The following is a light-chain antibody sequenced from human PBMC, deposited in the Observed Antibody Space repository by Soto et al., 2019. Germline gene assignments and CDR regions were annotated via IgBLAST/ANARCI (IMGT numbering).Light chain of an antibody. V-gene: IGKV1-5*03. J-gene: IGKJ1*01. Sequence: GYRVTSTCLASQSVTTWLAWYQRKPGKAPKLLIDKAATLKSGVPSRFSGSGSGTEFTLTISSLQPEDFATYYGLQDYNCPWAFSQGTKVDIK. CDR2: KAA. CDR1: QSVTTW. CDR3: LQDYNCPWA.